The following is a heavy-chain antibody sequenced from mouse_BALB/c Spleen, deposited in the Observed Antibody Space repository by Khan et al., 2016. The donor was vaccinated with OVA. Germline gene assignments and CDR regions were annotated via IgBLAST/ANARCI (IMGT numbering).Heavy chain of an antibody. D-gene: IGHD1-1*01. CDR3: ARLAYYHDSEGFAY. V-gene: IGHV5-6*01. CDR1: GFTFSTYG. J-gene: IGHJ3*01. CDR2: ISTGGSYT. Sequence: DVHLVESGGDLVKPGGSLKLSCAASGFTFSTYGMSWVRQTPDKGLEWVATISTGGSYTYYPDSVKGRFTISRDNAKNTLYLQMNSLKSEDTAMFYCARLAYYHDSEGFAYWGQGTLVTVSA.